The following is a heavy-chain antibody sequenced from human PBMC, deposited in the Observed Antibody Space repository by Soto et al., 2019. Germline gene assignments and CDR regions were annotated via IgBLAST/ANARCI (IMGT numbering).Heavy chain of an antibody. J-gene: IGHJ6*02. Sequence: QVQLVQSGAEVKKPGASVKVSCKASGYTFTSYDINWVRQAAGQGLEWMGWMNPNSGNTGYAQKFQGRVTMTRNTSISTAYMELSSLRSEDTAVYYCARAAVVVAATGYYYGMDVWGQGTTVTVSS. CDR2: MNPNSGNT. CDR3: ARAAVVVAATGYYYGMDV. CDR1: GYTFTSYD. V-gene: IGHV1-8*01. D-gene: IGHD2-15*01.